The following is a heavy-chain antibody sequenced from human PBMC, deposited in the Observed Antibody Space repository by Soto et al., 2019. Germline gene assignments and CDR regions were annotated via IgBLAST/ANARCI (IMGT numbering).Heavy chain of an antibody. J-gene: IGHJ4*02. D-gene: IGHD6-19*01. CDR3: ARDQSGRAVAGLSY. CDR1: GFTFSSYG. Sequence: QVQLVESGGGVVQPGRSLRLSCAASGFTFSSYGMHWVRQAPGKGLEWVAVIWYDGSNKYYADSVKGRFTISRDNSKNTLYLQMNGLRAEDTAVYYCARDQSGRAVAGLSYWGQGTLVTVSS. V-gene: IGHV3-33*01. CDR2: IWYDGSNK.